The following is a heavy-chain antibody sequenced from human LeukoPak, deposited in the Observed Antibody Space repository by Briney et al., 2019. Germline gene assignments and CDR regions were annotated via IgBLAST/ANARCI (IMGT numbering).Heavy chain of an antibody. D-gene: IGHD2/OR15-2a*01. CDR2: ISYDGSNK. Sequence: GGSLRLSCAASGFTFSSYAMHWVRQAPGKGLEWVAVISYDGSNKYYADSVKGRFTNSRDNSKNTLYLQMTSLRAEDTAVYYCARASMAAADYWGQGTLVTVSS. CDR3: ARASMAAADY. J-gene: IGHJ4*02. CDR1: GFTFSSYA. V-gene: IGHV3-30*04.